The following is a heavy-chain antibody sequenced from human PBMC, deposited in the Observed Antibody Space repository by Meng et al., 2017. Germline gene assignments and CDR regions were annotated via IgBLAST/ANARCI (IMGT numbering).Heavy chain of an antibody. CDR3: ARGVQCSTSCYIDY. J-gene: IGHJ4*02. CDR2: IIHSGST. Sequence: QGELQQWGSSMFEPSENWALRFAVYGVSFSCYYWSWFRQPPGKGLEWIGEIIHSGSTNYNPSLKSRVTISVDTSKNQFSLKLSSVTAADTAVYYCARGVQCSTSCYIDYWGQGTLVTVSS. CDR1: GVSFSCYY. V-gene: IGHV4-34*01. D-gene: IGHD2-2*02.